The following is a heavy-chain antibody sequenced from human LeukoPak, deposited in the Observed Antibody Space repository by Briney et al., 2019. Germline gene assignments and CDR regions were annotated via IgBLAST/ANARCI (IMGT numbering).Heavy chain of an antibody. D-gene: IGHD5-18*01. V-gene: IGHV3-21*04. CDR2: ISSSKGYI. CDR1: GFTSSRYS. Sequence: PGGSLRLSCAASGFTSSRYSMNWVRQAPGKGLEWVSSISSSKGYIYYADSVKGRFTISRDNAKNSLYLQMNSLRAEDTAVYYCAKIRDTAMVSWGQGTLVTVSS. CDR3: AKIRDTAMVS. J-gene: IGHJ4*02.